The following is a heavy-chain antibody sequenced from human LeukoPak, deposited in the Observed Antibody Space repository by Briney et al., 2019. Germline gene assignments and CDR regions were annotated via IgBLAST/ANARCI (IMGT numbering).Heavy chain of an antibody. CDR3: ARGPEDYGLDY. D-gene: IGHD4-17*01. CDR1: GFTFSSYS. CDR2: ISSRSRAI. J-gene: IGHJ4*02. Sequence: GGSLRLSCATSGFTFSSYSMSWVRQAPGKGLEWISYISSRSRAIYYADSVKGRFTISRDNSKNTLYLQMNSLRAEDTAVYYCARGPEDYGLDYWGQGTLVTVSS. V-gene: IGHV3-48*01.